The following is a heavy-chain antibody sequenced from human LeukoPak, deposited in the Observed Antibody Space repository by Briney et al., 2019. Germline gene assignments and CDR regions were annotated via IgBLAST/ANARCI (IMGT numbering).Heavy chain of an antibody. CDR2: ISSSNGKT. CDR3: ARGQLDWFFDF. Sequence: ASVKVSCKASGYTFTSYGISWVRQAPGQGLEWMGWISSSNGKTNYAQKFQGRVTMTTDTSTTTAFMELRSLRSDDTAVYYCARGQLDWFFDFWGHGTLVTVSS. V-gene: IGHV1-18*01. D-gene: IGHD3-10*01. CDR1: GYTFTSYG. J-gene: IGHJ2*01.